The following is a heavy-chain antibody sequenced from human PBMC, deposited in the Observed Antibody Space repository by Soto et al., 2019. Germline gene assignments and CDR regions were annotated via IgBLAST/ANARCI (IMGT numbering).Heavy chain of an antibody. V-gene: IGHV6-1*01. J-gene: IGHJ6*03. D-gene: IGHD3-9*01. CDR3: ARELRYSDGYYYYYMDV. Sequence: PSQTLSLTCAISGDSVSSNSAAWNWIRQSPSRGLEWLGRTYYRSKWYNDYAVSVKSRITINPDTSKKQISLQLNTVTPEDTAVYYCARELRYSDGYYYYYMDVWGKGTTVTVSS. CDR1: GDSVSSNSAA. CDR2: TYYRSKWYN.